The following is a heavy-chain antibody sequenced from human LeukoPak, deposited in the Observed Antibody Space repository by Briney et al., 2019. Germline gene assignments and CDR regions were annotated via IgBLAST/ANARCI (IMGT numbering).Heavy chain of an antibody. CDR1: GFTFSSYS. D-gene: IGHD5-24*01. CDR2: IREDGSVI. Sequence: TGGSLRLSCAASGFTFSSYSMNWVRQAPGKGLEWLANIREDGSVINYVDSVKGRFTISRDNAKSSLYLQMNSLRAEDMAVYYCASDRGWLQFDFWGQGTLVTVSS. V-gene: IGHV3-7*01. CDR3: ASDRGWLQFDF. J-gene: IGHJ4*02.